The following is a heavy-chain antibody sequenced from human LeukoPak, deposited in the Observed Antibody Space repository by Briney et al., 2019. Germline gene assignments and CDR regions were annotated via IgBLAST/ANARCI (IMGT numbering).Heavy chain of an antibody. V-gene: IGHV3-21*01. Sequence: PGGSLRLSCVASGFAFSGYSMNWVRQAPGQGLEWVASISTTSKYIYYVDSVRGRLTISRDNGKNSLFLQMNSLRAEDTAVYFCARDPRFGLTYTYHYMDVWGKGTTVTVS. D-gene: IGHD3/OR15-3a*01. CDR3: ARDPRFGLTYTYHYMDV. CDR1: GFAFSGYS. J-gene: IGHJ6*03. CDR2: ISTTSKYI.